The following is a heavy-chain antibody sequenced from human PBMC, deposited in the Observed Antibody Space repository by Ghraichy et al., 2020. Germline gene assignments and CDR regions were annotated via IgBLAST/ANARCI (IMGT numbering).Heavy chain of an antibody. J-gene: IGHJ4*02. CDR2: ISSGRSTI. Sequence: GGSLRLSCAASGFTFSSYGMNWVRQTPGKGLEWVSYISSGRSTIYYADSVKGRFTISRDNAKNSLYLQMNGLRDEDTAVYYCARDREQYASGNHPYDSWGQGTLVTVSS. CDR1: GFTFSSYG. CDR3: ARDREQYASGNHPYDS. V-gene: IGHV3-48*02. D-gene: IGHD3-10*01.